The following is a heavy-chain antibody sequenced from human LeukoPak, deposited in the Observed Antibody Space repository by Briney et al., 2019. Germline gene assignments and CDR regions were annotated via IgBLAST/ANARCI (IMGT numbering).Heavy chain of an antibody. Sequence: SETLSLTCTVSGGSISSGDYYWSWIRQPPGKGLEWIGYIYYSGSTYYNPSLKSRVTISVDTSKNQFSPKLSSVTAADTAVYYCARDFGATTNAFDIWGQGTMVTVSS. D-gene: IGHD5-24*01. CDR2: IYYSGST. CDR1: GGSISSGDYY. CDR3: ARDFGATTNAFDI. J-gene: IGHJ3*02. V-gene: IGHV4-30-4*01.